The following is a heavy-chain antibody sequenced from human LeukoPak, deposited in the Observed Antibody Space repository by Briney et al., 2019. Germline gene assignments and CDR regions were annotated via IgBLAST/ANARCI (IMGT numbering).Heavy chain of an antibody. V-gene: IGHV3-74*03. D-gene: IGHD1-1*01. CDR3: VRDETLWTLDW. Sequence: GGSLRLSCTASGFTSSGHWIHWVRQAPGRGLVWVSRINEDGTDSMYAESVKGRFTISRDNAKNTVYLQMNSLRAEDTAVYYCVRDETLWTLDWWGQGTLVSVSS. CDR1: GFTSSGHW. J-gene: IGHJ4*02. CDR2: INEDGTDS.